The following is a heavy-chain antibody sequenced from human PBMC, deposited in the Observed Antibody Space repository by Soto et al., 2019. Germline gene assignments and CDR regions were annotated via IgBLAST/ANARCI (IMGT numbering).Heavy chain of an antibody. CDR3: ARGRYGDY. CDR2: SSAHNGNT. D-gene: IGHD1-1*01. J-gene: IGHJ4*02. CDR1: GYAFTTYG. V-gene: IGHV1-18*01. Sequence: QVHLVQSGAEVKKPGASVKVSCKGSGYAFTTYGITWVRQAPGQGLEWMGWSSAHNGNTNSAQKLQGRGTVTRDTSTGTAYMELRSLRSDDTAVYYCARGRYGDYWGQGALVTVSS.